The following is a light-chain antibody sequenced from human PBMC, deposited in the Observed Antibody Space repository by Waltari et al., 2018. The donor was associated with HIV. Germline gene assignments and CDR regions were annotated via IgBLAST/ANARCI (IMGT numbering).Light chain of an antibody. CDR3: MQGTHWPPT. J-gene: IGKJ4*01. CDR1: QSLVYRDGNTY. CDR2: KVS. V-gene: IGKV2-30*01. Sequence: DVVMTQSPLSLPVTLGQPASISCRSSQSLVYRDGNTYLNWFQQRPGQSPRRLIYKVSNRDSGVPDRFSGSGSGTDFTLKISRVAAEDVGVYYCMQGTHWPPTFGGGTKVEIK.